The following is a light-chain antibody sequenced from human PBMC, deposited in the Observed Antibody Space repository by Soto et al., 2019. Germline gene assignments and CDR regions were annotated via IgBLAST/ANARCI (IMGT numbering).Light chain of an antibody. V-gene: IGLV2-14*03. J-gene: IGLJ1*01. Sequence: QSALTQPASVSGSPGQSITISCTGTSSDVGGYNYVSWYQHHPGKAPKLIIYDVSNRPSGVSNRLSGSKSGNTASLTISGLQHEDEADYYCRSYTTSNTRQIVFGTGTKLTVL. CDR1: SSDVGGYNY. CDR2: DVS. CDR3: RSYTTSNTRQIV.